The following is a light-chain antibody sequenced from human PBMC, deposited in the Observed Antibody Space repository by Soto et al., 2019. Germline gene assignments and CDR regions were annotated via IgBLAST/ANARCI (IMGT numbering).Light chain of an antibody. CDR3: QQYNIWPWT. Sequence: EIVMTQSPATLSVSPGERATLSGRASQSVSSNLAWYHQKQGQATRLLIHGASTRDTGIPARFSGSGSGTEFNLTIRSLQSEDVAFYYCQQYNIWPWTCGQGTKGEL. CDR1: QSVSSN. J-gene: IGKJ1*01. CDR2: GAS. V-gene: IGKV3-15*01.